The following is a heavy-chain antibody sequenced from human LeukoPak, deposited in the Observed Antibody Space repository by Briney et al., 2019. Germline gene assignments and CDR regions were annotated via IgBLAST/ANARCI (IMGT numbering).Heavy chain of an antibody. V-gene: IGHV1-69*04. D-gene: IGHD5-18*01. J-gene: IGHJ4*02. Sequence: SVKVSCKASGGTFSSYAISWVRQAPGQGLEWMGRIIPILGIANYAQKSQGRVTITADKSTSTAYMELSSLRSEDTAVYYCARADEAMAYDYWGQGTLVTVSS. CDR2: IIPILGIA. CDR1: GGTFSSYA. CDR3: ARADEAMAYDY.